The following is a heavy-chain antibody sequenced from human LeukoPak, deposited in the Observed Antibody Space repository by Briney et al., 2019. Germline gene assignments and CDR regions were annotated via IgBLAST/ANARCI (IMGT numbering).Heavy chain of an antibody. CDR3: AISRGSSGHRNNWLDP. J-gene: IGHJ5*02. D-gene: IGHD3-22*01. CDR1: DDSISRYY. CDR2: ISSSGST. Sequence: PSETLSLTCTVSDDSISRYYWSRIRQPPGKGLEWIGYISSSGSTDYNPSLKSRVTMSVDTSKNQFSLKLNSVTAADTAVYYCAISRGSSGHRNNWLDPWGQGTLVTVSS. V-gene: IGHV4-59*12.